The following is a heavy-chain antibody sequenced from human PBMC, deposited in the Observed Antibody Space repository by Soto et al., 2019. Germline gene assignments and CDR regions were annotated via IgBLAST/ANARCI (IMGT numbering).Heavy chain of an antibody. CDR2: IYYSGST. D-gene: IGHD4-17*01. Sequence: SETLSLTCTVSGGSISSYYWSWIRQPPGKGLEWIGYIYYSGSTNYIPSLKSRVTISVDTFKNQFSLKLSSVTVADTAVYYCARGHDYGFDAFDIWGQGTMVTVSS. CDR3: ARGHDYGFDAFDI. CDR1: GGSISSYY. V-gene: IGHV4-59*01. J-gene: IGHJ3*02.